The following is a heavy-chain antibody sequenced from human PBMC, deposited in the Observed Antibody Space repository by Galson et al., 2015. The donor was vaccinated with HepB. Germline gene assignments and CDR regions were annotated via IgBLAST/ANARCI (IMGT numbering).Heavy chain of an antibody. V-gene: IGHV4-4*07. CDR1: GGSISSYY. CDR3: ASMTTTRGYGMDV. D-gene: IGHD1-1*01. Sequence: TLSLTCTVSGGSISSYYWSWIRQPAGKGLEWIGRIYTSESTNYNPSLKSRVTMSVDTSKNQFSLKLSSVTAADTAVYYCASMTTTRGYGMDVWGQGTTVTVSS. J-gene: IGHJ6*02. CDR2: IYTSEST.